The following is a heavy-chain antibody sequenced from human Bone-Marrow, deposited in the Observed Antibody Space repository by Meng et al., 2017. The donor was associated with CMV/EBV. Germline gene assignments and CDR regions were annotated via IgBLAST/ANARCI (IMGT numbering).Heavy chain of an antibody. J-gene: IGHJ6*02. D-gene: IGHD3-3*01. Sequence: GGSLRLSCAASGFTFSSYAMSWVRQAPGKGLEWVSAISGSSGSTYYADSVKGRFTISRDNSKNTLYLQMNSLRAEDTAVYYCAKERPYYDFWSGYSYYYGMDVWGQGTTVTVSS. V-gene: IGHV3-23*01. CDR2: ISGSSGST. CDR3: AKERPYYDFWSGYSYYYGMDV. CDR1: GFTFSSYA.